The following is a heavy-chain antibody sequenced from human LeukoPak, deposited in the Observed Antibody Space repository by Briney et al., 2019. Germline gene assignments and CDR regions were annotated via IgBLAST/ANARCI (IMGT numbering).Heavy chain of an antibody. Sequence: AGGSLRLSCAASGFTFSNAWMSWVRQAPGKGLVWVSCISFDGSDATYADSVKGRFTISRDNSKNTLYLQMNSLRAEDTAVYYCTRGGSSGWYALGYWGQGTLVTVSS. CDR1: GFTFSNAW. J-gene: IGHJ4*02. CDR2: ISFDGSDA. V-gene: IGHV3-74*01. CDR3: TRGGSSGWYALGY. D-gene: IGHD6-19*01.